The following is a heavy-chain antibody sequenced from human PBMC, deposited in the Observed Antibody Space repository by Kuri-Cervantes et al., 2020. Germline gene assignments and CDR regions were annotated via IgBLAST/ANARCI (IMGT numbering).Heavy chain of an antibody. CDR2: MNPNSGNT. D-gene: IGHD6-6*01. Sequence: ASVKVSCKASGYTFTSYDINWVRQATGQGLEWMGWMNPNSGNTGYAQKFQGRVTMTRNTSISTAYMELSSLRSEDTAVYYCARRPIAARYYYYYGMDVRGQGTTVTVSS. J-gene: IGHJ6*02. CDR3: ARRPIAARYYYYYGMDV. CDR1: GYTFTSYD. V-gene: IGHV1-8*01.